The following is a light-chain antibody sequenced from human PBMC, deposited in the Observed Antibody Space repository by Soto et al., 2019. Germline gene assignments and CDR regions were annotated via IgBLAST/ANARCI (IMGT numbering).Light chain of an antibody. CDR1: QSVSSN. V-gene: IGKV3-15*01. J-gene: IGKJ1*01. CDR3: QQYNNWPPWT. CDR2: GAY. Sequence: EIVMTQSPATLSVSQGERATLSCRASQSVSSNLAWYQQKPGQAPRLLIYGAYTRATGIPARFSGSGSGTEFTLTISSLQSEDFAVYYCQQYNNWPPWTFGQGTKVEIK.